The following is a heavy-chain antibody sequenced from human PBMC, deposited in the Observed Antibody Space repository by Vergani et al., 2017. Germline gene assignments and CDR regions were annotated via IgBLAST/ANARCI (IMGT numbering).Heavy chain of an antibody. CDR2: INPNSGGT. CDR1: GYTFTGYY. D-gene: IGHD4-17*01. J-gene: IGHJ4*02. V-gene: IGHV1-2*02. Sequence: QVQLVQSGAEVKKPGASVKVSCKASGYTFTGYYMHWVRQAPGQGLEWMGWINPNSGGTNYAQKLQGRVTMTTDTSTSTAYMELRSLRSDDTAVYYCARVTLWVTTYPYYFDYWGQGTLVTVSS. CDR3: ARVTLWVTTYPYYFDY.